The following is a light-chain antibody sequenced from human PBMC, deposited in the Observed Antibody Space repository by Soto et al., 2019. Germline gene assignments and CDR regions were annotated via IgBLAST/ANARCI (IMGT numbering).Light chain of an antibody. J-gene: IGKJ4*01. Sequence: DIQMTQSPSSLSASIGDRVTITCQASQDIDNSLNWYQQKPGKAPKLLIYDASNLATGVPTKFSGSESGTDFTFTISSLQPEDIATYYCQHCDNLPLSLGGGTKLEI. CDR1: QDIDNS. V-gene: IGKV1-33*01. CDR3: QHCDNLPLS. CDR2: DAS.